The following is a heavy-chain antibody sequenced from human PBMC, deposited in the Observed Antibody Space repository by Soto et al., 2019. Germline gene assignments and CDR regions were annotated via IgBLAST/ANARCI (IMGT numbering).Heavy chain of an antibody. CDR2: IRSKAYGGTT. D-gene: IGHD3-3*01. J-gene: IGHJ4*02. CDR1: GFTFGDYA. CDR3: TRVHDFWSGYSAGDY. Sequence: GGSLRLSCTASGFTFGDYAMSWFRQAPGKGLEWVGFIRSKAYGGTTEYAASVKGRFTISRDDSKSIAYLQMNSLKTEDTAVYYCTRVHDFWSGYSAGDYWGQGTLVTVSS. V-gene: IGHV3-49*03.